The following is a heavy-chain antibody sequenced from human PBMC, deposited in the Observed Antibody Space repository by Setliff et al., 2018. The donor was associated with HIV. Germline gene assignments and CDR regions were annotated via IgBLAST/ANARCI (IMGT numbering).Heavy chain of an antibody. D-gene: IGHD3-22*01. V-gene: IGHV1-46*02. Sequence: ASVKVSCKASGNTFNSYYLHWVRQAPGQGLEWLGTLNPNGGSTTYAQKFQGRVTMTRDTSTSTVYMELRSLRSEDTAVYYCARDSSGVLSLRYMDVWGKGTTVTVSS. J-gene: IGHJ6*03. CDR3: ARDSSGVLSLRYMDV. CDR2: LNPNGGST. CDR1: GNTFNSYY.